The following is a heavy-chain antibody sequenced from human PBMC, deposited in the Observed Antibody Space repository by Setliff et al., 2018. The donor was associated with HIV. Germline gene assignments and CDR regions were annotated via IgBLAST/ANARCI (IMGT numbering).Heavy chain of an antibody. CDR3: ARDAVEASIPGGWFDS. CDR1: GGSVSSGAYF. V-gene: IGHV4-31*03. Sequence: SETLSLTCTASGGSVSSGAYFWSWIRQHPGKGLEWMGYMSKRGTYIINPSLESRMTMSVDTSKNQLYLRLKSVTAADTAVYFCARDAVEASIPGGWFDSWGPGTLVTV. D-gene: IGHD2-21*01. J-gene: IGHJ5*01. CDR2: MSKRGTY.